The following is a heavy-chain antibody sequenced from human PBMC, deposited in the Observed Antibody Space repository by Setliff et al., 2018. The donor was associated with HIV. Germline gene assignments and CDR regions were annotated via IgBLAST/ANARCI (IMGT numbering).Heavy chain of an antibody. Sequence: ASETLSLTCAVYGGSFSGYYWSWIRQSPGKGLEWIGEINYGRTTNYNPSLESRVTISVDTSKNQFSLRMKSVNAGDTGKYYCVRRRGPMVRGVDPSPSYYFDYWGQGTQVTVSS. CDR3: VRRRGPMVRGVDPSPSYYFDY. CDR1: GGSFSGYY. D-gene: IGHD3-10*01. J-gene: IGHJ4*02. V-gene: IGHV4-34*01. CDR2: INYGRTT.